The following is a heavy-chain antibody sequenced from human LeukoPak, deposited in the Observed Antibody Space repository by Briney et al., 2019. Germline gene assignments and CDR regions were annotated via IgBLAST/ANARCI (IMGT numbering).Heavy chain of an antibody. Sequence: GGSLRLSCAASGXTFSSYWMHWVRQAPGKGLVWVSLISSDGTTTRYADSVKGRFTISRDNAKNTLYLQMNSLRAEDTAVYYCARDLTGSIDYWGQGTLVTVSS. CDR2: ISSDGTTT. D-gene: IGHD3-9*01. V-gene: IGHV3-74*01. CDR1: GXTFSSYW. J-gene: IGHJ4*02. CDR3: ARDLTGSIDY.